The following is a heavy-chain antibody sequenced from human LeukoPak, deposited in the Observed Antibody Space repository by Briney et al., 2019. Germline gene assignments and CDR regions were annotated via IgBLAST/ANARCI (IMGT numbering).Heavy chain of an antibody. CDR3: ARYIYGYLHY. Sequence: ASVKVSCKASGSTFTNYNIHWVRQAPGHGLEWMGIINPSGGSTSYAQKFQGRVTMTRDTSTSTVYMELSSLRSEDTAVYYCARYIYGYLHYWGQGTLVTVSS. CDR2: INPSGGST. J-gene: IGHJ4*02. V-gene: IGHV1-46*01. CDR1: GSTFTNYN. D-gene: IGHD5-18*01.